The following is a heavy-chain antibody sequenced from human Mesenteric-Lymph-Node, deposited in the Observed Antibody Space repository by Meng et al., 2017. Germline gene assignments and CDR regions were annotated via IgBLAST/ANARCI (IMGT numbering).Heavy chain of an antibody. J-gene: IGHJ4*02. CDR1: GGSISSSNW. Sequence: QWLLQESGPGLVKPSGPLSLTGAVSGGSISSSNWWSWVRQPPGKGLEWIGKIYHSGITIYNPSLKSRVTMSVDNSKNQFSLKLNSMTAADTAVYYCARDPTGGEDHQRVWGQGTLVTVSS. CDR2: IYHSGIT. CDR3: ARDPTGGEDHQRV. D-gene: IGHD1-14*01. V-gene: IGHV4-4*02.